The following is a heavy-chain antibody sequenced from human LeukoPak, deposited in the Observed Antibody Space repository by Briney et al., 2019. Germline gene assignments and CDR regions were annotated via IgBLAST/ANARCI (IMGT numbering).Heavy chain of an antibody. Sequence: PSETLSLTCTVSGGSISSYYWSWIRQPPRKGLEWIGYIYYSGSTNYNPSLKSRVTISVDTSKNQFSLKLSSVTAADTAVYYCARDGYYDSSGYRTYYYYMDVWGKGTTVTVSS. J-gene: IGHJ6*03. CDR3: ARDGYYDSSGYRTYYYYMDV. CDR1: GGSISSYY. CDR2: IYYSGST. V-gene: IGHV4-59*01. D-gene: IGHD3-22*01.